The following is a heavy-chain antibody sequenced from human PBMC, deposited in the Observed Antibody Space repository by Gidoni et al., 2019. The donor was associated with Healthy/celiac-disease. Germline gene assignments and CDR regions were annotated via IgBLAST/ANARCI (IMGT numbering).Heavy chain of an antibody. CDR3: ARERYSSGWYFVEY. CDR1: GGSISSYY. CDR2: IYYSGST. D-gene: IGHD6-19*01. J-gene: IGHJ4*02. Sequence: QVQLQESGPGLVKPSETLSLTCTVSGGSISSYYWSWIRQPPGKGLEWIGYIYYSGSTNYNPSLKSRVTISVDTSKNQFSLKLSSVTAADTAVYYCARERYSSGWYFVEYWGQGTLVTVSS. V-gene: IGHV4-59*01.